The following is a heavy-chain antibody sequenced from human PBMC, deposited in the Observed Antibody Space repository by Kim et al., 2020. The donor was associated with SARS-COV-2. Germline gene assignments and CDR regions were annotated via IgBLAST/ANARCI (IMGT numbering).Heavy chain of an antibody. V-gene: IGHV3-21*06. Sequence: GGSLRLSCAGSGFTFSRYSMNWVRQAPGKGLEWVSSVSSSTSYIYYADSLKGRFTISRDNAKNSLFLQMNSLRAEDTAVYYCARAVAGTGAFDIWGQGTMVTVSS. D-gene: IGHD1-1*01. CDR3: ARAVAGTGAFDI. CDR2: VSSSTSYI. J-gene: IGHJ3*02. CDR1: GFTFSRYS.